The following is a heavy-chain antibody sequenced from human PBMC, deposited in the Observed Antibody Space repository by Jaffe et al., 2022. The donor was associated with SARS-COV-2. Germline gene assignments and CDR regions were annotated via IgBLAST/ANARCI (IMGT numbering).Heavy chain of an antibody. D-gene: IGHD1-1*01. CDR2: ISGSGGST. CDR3: ASTRNRYNWNDAWY. Sequence: EVQLLESGGGLVQPGGSLRLSCAASGFTFSSYAMSWVRQAPGKGLEWVSAISGSGGSTYYADSVKGRFTISRDNSKNTLYLQMNSLRAEDTAVYYCASTRNRYNWNDAWYWGQGTLVTVSS. J-gene: IGHJ4*02. V-gene: IGHV3-23*01. CDR1: GFTFSSYA.